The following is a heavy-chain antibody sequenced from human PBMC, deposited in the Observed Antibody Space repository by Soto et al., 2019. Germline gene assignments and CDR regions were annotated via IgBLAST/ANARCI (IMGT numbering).Heavy chain of an antibody. Sequence: SVKVSCKASGDTFSGYPINWVRQAPGEGLEWMGRIIPVFGTTNDAQRFEGRVTFTADESTNTAYMELRGLLSEDTAVYFCARDGGFGELKYWG. CDR1: GDTFSGYP. V-gene: IGHV1-69*13. D-gene: IGHD3-10*01. CDR2: IIPVFGTT. J-gene: IGHJ4*01. CDR3: ARDGGFGELKY.